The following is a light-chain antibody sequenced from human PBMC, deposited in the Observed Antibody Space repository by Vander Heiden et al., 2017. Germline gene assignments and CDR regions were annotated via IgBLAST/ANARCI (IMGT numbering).Light chain of an antibody. V-gene: IGKV3-11*01. CDR1: QSVSSY. CDR2: DAS. Sequence: EIVLTQSPAPLSLSPGERATLSCRASQSVSSYLAWYQQKPGQAPRLLIYDASNRATGIPARFSGSGSGTDFTLTISSLEPEDFAVYYCQQRSNFGGGTKVEIK. CDR3: QQRSN. J-gene: IGKJ4*01.